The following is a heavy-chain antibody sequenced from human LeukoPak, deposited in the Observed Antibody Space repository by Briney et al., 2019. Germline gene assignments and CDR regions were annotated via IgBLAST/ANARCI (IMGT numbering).Heavy chain of an antibody. J-gene: IGHJ4*02. V-gene: IGHV5-51*01. Sequence: GESLKISCQGSGYSFGSYYIAWVRQMAGKGLEWMGTIYPGDSETRYSPSFQDQVTISADKSINSAYLQWSSLKASDTAIYYCARHFGSGSYGDYWGQGSLVTVSS. CDR3: ARHFGSGSYGDY. CDR2: IYPGDSET. D-gene: IGHD1-26*01. CDR1: GYSFGSYY.